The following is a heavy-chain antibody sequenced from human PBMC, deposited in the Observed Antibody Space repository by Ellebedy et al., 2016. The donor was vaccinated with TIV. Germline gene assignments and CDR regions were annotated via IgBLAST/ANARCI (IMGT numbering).Heavy chain of an antibody. D-gene: IGHD3-16*02. CDR2: ISAYNGNK. V-gene: IGHV1-18*04. J-gene: IGHJ5*02. CDR3: ARGHDFVWGSYRLPDH. Sequence: ASVKVSCKASGYTFTSYTISWVRQAPGQGLEWMGWISAYNGNKKYAQKLQGRVTMTTDTSTSTAYMELRSLRSDDTAVYHCARGHDFVWGSYRLPDHWGQGTLVTVSS. CDR1: GYTFTSYT.